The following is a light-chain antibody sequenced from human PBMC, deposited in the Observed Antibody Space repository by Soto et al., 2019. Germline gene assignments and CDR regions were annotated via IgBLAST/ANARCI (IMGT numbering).Light chain of an antibody. CDR2: AAT. CDR1: QGSSSY. CDR3: QQLNSYPIT. J-gene: IGKJ5*01. Sequence: IPLTQSPSSLSASVGDRVTITCRASQGSSSYLAWNQQKPGKAPKLLIYAATTLKSGVPSRFSGSGSGTDFTLTISSLQPEDIATYYCQQLNSYPITFGQGKRLEIK. V-gene: IGKV1-9*01.